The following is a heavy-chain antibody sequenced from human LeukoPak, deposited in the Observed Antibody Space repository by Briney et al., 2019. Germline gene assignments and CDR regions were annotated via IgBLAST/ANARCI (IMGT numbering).Heavy chain of an antibody. CDR2: INPNSGGT. Sequence: ASVKVSCKASGYSFTGHYMHWVRQAPGQGLEWMGWINPNSGGTNYAQKFQGRVTMTRDTSISTAYMELGRLRSDDTAVYYCAREEMYYFDYWGQGTLVTVSS. CDR3: AREEMYYFDY. CDR1: GYSFTGHY. J-gene: IGHJ4*02. V-gene: IGHV1-2*02.